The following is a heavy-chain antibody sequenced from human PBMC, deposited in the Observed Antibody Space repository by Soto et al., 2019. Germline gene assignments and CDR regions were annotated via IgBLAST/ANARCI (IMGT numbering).Heavy chain of an antibody. CDR1: GGSFSGYY. J-gene: IGHJ6*03. Sequence: SETLSLTCAVYGGSFSGYYWSWIRQPPGKGLEWIGEINHSGSTNYNPSLKSRVTISVDTSKNQFSLKLSSVTAADTAVYYCARNDYSSSWYSDEAGGPKDQTSKGYYYMDVWGKGTTVTVSS. CDR2: INHSGST. D-gene: IGHD6-13*01. CDR3: ARNDYSSSWYSDEAGGPKDQTSKGYYYMDV. V-gene: IGHV4-34*01.